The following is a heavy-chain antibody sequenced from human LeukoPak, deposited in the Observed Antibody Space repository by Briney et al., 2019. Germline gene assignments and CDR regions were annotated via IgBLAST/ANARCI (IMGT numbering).Heavy chain of an antibody. CDR2: ISGSGGST. V-gene: IGHV3-23*01. CDR1: GFTFSSYA. CDR3: AKDYDFWSGYYDY. D-gene: IGHD3-3*01. J-gene: IGHJ4*02. Sequence: GGSLRLSCAASGFTFSSYAMSWVRQAPGKGLEWVSAISGSGGSTYYADSVKGRFTISRDNSKNTLYLQMSSLRAEDTAVYYCAKDYDFWSGYYDYWGQGTLVTVSS.